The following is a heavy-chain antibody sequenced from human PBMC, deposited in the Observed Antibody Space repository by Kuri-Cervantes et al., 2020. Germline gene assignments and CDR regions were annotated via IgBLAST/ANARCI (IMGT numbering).Heavy chain of an antibody. V-gene: IGHV1-46*01. CDR1: GYTFTGYY. Sequence: ASVKVSCKASGYTFTGYYMHWVRQAPGQGLEWMGIINPSGGSTNYAQKFQGRVTMTRDTSTSTVYMELSRLRSDDTAVYYCAKSTGRVDWFDPWGQGTLVTVSS. CDR3: AKSTGRVDWFDP. J-gene: IGHJ5*02. CDR2: INPSGGST. D-gene: IGHD1-1*01.